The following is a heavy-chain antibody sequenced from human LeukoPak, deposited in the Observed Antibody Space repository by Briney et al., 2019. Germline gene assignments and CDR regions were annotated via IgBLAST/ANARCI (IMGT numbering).Heavy chain of an antibody. J-gene: IGHJ4*02. Sequence: GGSLRLSCAASGFTVSSNYMSWVRQAPGKGLEWVSVIYSGGSKYYADSVKGRFTISRDNSKNTLYLQMNSLRDEDTAVYYCARGIVGANFFVYFDYWGQGALVTVSS. CDR3: ARGIVGANFFVYFDY. D-gene: IGHD1-26*01. CDR2: IYSGGSK. V-gene: IGHV3-53*01. CDR1: GFTVSSNY.